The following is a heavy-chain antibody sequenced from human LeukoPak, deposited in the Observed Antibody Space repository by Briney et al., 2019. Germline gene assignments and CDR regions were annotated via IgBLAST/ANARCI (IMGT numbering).Heavy chain of an antibody. D-gene: IGHD3-3*01. CDR1: GGSVSSGSYY. Sequence: PSETLSLTCTVSGGSVSSGSYYWSWIRQPPGKGLEWIGYIYYSGSTNYNPSLKSRVTISVDTSKNQFSLKLSSVTAADMAVYYCARLSGDLFDYWGQGTLVTVSS. J-gene: IGHJ4*02. CDR2: IYYSGST. V-gene: IGHV4-61*01. CDR3: ARLSGDLFDY.